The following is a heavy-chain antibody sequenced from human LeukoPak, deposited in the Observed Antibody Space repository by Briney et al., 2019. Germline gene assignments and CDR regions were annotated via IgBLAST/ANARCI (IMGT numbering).Heavy chain of an antibody. D-gene: IGHD3-22*01. CDR2: LHAREGT. V-gene: IGHV4-4*07. J-gene: IGHJ3*01. CDR3: ASLSSGAAFDV. Sequence: SETLSLTCTVSGAHISNYYWTWVRQSAAQGLEWIGRLHAREGTIYNPSLKSRLTMSIDTSKDQLPLTLTSVTAADSAVYYCASLSSGAAFDVWGQGTVVTVSS. CDR1: GAHISNYY.